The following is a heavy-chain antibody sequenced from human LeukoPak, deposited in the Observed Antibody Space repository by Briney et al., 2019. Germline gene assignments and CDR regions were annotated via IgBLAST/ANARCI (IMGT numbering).Heavy chain of an antibody. CDR2: LSGSGATT. J-gene: IGHJ4*02. D-gene: IGHD3-10*01. CDR1: GFTFSNYA. CDR3: AKDLGWFGELTSALDY. Sequence: GGSLRLSCAASGFTFSNYAMIWVRQAPGKGLEWVSALSGSGATTYYADSVKGRFTISRDNSKNTLYLQMNSLRAEDTAVYYCAKDLGWFGELTSALDYWGQGTLVTVSS. V-gene: IGHV3-23*01.